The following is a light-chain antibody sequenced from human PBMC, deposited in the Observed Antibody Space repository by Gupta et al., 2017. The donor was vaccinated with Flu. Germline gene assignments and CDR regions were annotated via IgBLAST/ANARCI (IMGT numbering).Light chain of an antibody. Sequence: GDSRGDAYASCYQQKPGQAPVPVINAKNIRPPGSPDRVSGSSSGNTASVTITGAQAEDEADDYCNSRDSTDNHQAVFGGGTKLTVL. V-gene: IGLV3-19*01. CDR2: AKN. J-gene: IGLJ2*01. CDR3: NSRDSTDNHQAV. CDR1: SRGDAY.